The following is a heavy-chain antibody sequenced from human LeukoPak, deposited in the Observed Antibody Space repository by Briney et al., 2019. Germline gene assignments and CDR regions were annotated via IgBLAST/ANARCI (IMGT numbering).Heavy chain of an antibody. Sequence: GGSLRLSCAASGFTFSSYAMSWVRQAPGKGLEWVSAISGSGGSTYYADSVKGRFTISRDNSKNTLYLQMNSLRAEDTAVYYCARPGIAVVDYYFDYWGQGTLVTASS. V-gene: IGHV3-23*01. J-gene: IGHJ4*02. CDR2: ISGSGGST. D-gene: IGHD6-19*01. CDR3: ARPGIAVVDYYFDY. CDR1: GFTFSSYA.